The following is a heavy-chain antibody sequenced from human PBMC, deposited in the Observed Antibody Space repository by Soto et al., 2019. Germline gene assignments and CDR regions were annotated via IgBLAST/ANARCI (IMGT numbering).Heavy chain of an antibody. CDR3: ARDRCSSTSCYIYYYYYGMDV. D-gene: IGHD2-2*02. Sequence: QVQLVESGGGVVQPGRSLRLSCAASGFTFSSYAMHWVRQAPGKGLEWVAVISYDGSNKYYADSVKGRFTISRDNSKNTLYLQMYSLRAEDTAVYYCARDRCSSTSCYIYYYYYGMDVWGQGTTVTVSS. J-gene: IGHJ6*02. CDR1: GFTFSSYA. CDR2: ISYDGSNK. V-gene: IGHV3-30-3*01.